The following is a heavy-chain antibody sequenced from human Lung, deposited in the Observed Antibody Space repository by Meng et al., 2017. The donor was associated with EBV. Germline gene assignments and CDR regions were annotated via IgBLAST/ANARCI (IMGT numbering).Heavy chain of an antibody. CDR3: STQLSLPPLLPLAPS. V-gene: IGHV3-21*01. J-gene: IGHJ5*02. D-gene: IGHD2-21*01. CDR2: ISSTSTSL. Sequence: EVQLVESGGGLVKPGGSLRLSCAAYGFTFSSYSMNWVRQAPGKGLEWVSSISSTSTSLYYAYSVTGRFTISRDNAKNSLYLQMNSLRAEDTAVYYYSTQLSLPPLLPLAPSWGQGTLVTVSS. CDR1: GFTFSSYS.